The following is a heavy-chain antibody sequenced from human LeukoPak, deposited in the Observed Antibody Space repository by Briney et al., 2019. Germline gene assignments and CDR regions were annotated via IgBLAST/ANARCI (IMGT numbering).Heavy chain of an antibody. D-gene: IGHD6-19*01. CDR1: GFTFSSYS. V-gene: IGHV3-21*01. CDR2: ISSSSSYI. J-gene: IGHJ3*02. CDR3: GASVAGTFAFDI. Sequence: PGESLRLSCAASGFTFSSYSMNWVRQAPGKGLEWVSSISSSSSYIYYADSVKGRFTISRDNAKNSLYLQMNSLRAEDTAVYYCGASVAGTFAFDIWGQGTMVTVSS.